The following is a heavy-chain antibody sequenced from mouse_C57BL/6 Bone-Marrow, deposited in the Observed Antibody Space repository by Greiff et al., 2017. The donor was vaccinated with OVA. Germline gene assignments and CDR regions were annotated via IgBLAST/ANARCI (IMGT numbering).Heavy chain of an antibody. D-gene: IGHD2-4*01. Sequence: VQLKQSGAELVRPGASVKLSCTASGFNIKDDYMHWVKQRPEQGLEWIGWIDPENGDTEYASKFQGKATITADTSSNTAYLQLSSLTSEDTAVYYCTTEIYYDYDDGAWFAYWGQGTLVTVSA. CDR2: IDPENGDT. CDR1: GFNIKDDY. V-gene: IGHV14-4*01. CDR3: TTEIYYDYDDGAWFAY. J-gene: IGHJ3*01.